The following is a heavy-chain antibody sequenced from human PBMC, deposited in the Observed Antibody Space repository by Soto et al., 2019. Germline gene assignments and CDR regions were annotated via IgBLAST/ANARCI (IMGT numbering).Heavy chain of an antibody. CDR2: ISSSSSYI. D-gene: IGHD1-20*01. Sequence: SLRLSCAASGFTFSSYTMNWVRQSPGKGLEWVSSISSSSSYIYYADSVKGRFTISRDNAKNSLYLQMNGLRAEDTAVYYWARILLIGTTGESYFAYGGQGTLVTLSS. J-gene: IGHJ4*02. CDR3: ARILLIGTTGESYFAY. V-gene: IGHV3-21*01. CDR1: GFTFSSYT.